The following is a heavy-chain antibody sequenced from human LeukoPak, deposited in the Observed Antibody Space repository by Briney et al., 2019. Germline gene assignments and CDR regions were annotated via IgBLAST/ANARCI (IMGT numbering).Heavy chain of an antibody. J-gene: IGHJ4*02. CDR3: ASAQTWRGSSGWSIDY. CDR2: ISYDGSNT. D-gene: IGHD6-19*01. CDR1: GFTFSHYT. Sequence: GGSLRLSCVASGFTFSHYTMHWVRQAPGKGLEWVAVISYDGSNTYYADSVKGRFTISRDNSKNTLYLQMNSLRTDDTAVYYCASAQTWRGSSGWSIDYWGQGTLVTVSS. V-gene: IGHV3-30-3*01.